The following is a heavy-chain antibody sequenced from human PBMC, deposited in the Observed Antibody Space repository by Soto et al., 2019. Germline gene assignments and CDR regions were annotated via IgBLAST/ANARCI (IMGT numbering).Heavy chain of an antibody. CDR1: GITFSSHA. J-gene: IGHJ4*02. Sequence: EVQLLQSGGGVVQPGGSLRLSCAASGITFSSHAMNWVRQAPGGGLEWVSSLSGSGASTYYADSVKGRFTISRDNSRNTLYQQMHGLRSGDTTIYYCVKDHHYDSRAYYGPRFDHWGQGDLVLVSS. D-gene: IGHD3-22*01. CDR3: VKDHHYDSRAYYGPRFDH. CDR2: LSGSGAST. V-gene: IGHV3-23*01.